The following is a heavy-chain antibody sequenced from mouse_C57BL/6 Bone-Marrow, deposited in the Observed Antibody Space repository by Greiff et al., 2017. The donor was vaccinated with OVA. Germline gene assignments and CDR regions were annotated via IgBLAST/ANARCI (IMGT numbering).Heavy chain of an antibody. Sequence: QVQLQQSGAEVVRPGASVKLSCKASGYTFTDHYINWVKQRPGQGLEWIARIYPGSGNTYYNEKIKGKATLTAEKSSNTAYMQLSSLTSEDSAVYFCARDDFYFFEYWGQGTTLTVSS. V-gene: IGHV1-76*01. CDR2: IYPGSGNT. D-gene: IGHD2-4*01. J-gene: IGHJ2*01. CDR1: GYTFTDHY. CDR3: ARDDFYFFEY.